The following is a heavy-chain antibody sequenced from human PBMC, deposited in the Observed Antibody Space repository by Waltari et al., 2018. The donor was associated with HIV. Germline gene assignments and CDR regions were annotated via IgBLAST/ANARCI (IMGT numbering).Heavy chain of an antibody. J-gene: IGHJ4*02. V-gene: IGHV4-59*12. CDR1: GGSISSYY. CDR3: AGVTDGDYVVH. Sequence: QVQLQESGPELVKASETLSLTCTVSGGSISSYYWSWIRQPPGKGLEWIGYMHFSGSTTYNPSLRSRVTITVDTPKNQFSLNLRSVTAADTAVYYCAGVTDGDYVVHWGRGTLVTVSS. D-gene: IGHD4-17*01. CDR2: MHFSGST.